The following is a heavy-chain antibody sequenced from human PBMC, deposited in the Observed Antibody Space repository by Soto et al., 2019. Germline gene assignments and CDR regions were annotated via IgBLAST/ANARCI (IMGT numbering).Heavy chain of an antibody. CDR1: GYTFAGYY. J-gene: IGHJ5*02. V-gene: IGHV1-2*04. CDR2: INPNSGGT. D-gene: IGHD6-13*01. Sequence: ASVKVSCKASGYTFAGYYMHWVRQAPGQGLEWMGWINPNSGGTNYAQKFQGWVTMTRDTSISTAYMELSRLRSDDTAVYYCAREYSSSWKVVYPNWFDPWGQGTLVTVSS. CDR3: AREYSSSWKVVYPNWFDP.